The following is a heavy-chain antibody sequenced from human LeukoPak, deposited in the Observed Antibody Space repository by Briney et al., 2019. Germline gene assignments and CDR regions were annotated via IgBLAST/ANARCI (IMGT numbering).Heavy chain of an antibody. V-gene: IGHV1-69*05. CDR2: SIPIFGTA. J-gene: IGHJ3*02. CDR1: RGTVSSYA. CDR3: ARGTRSITMIVLAFDI. Sequence: GASVKVSCKASRGTVSSYAISWVRQAPGEGLEGMGGSIPIFGTANYAQKFQGRVTITTDESTSTAYMELSSLRSEDTAVYYCARGTRSITMIVLAFDIWGQGTMVTVSS. D-gene: IGHD3-22*01.